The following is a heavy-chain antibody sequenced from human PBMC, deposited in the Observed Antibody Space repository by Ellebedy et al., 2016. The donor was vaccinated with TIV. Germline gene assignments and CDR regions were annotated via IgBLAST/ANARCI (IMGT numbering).Heavy chain of an antibody. Sequence: SETLSLTCAVYGGSFSGYYWSWIRQPPGKGLEWIGYIYYSGSTNYNPSLKSRVTISVDTSKNQFSLKLSSVTAADTAVYYCARSGYGEEDYWGQGTLVTVSS. J-gene: IGHJ4*02. V-gene: IGHV4-59*01. D-gene: IGHD4-17*01. CDR2: IYYSGST. CDR1: GGSFSGYY. CDR3: ARSGYGEEDY.